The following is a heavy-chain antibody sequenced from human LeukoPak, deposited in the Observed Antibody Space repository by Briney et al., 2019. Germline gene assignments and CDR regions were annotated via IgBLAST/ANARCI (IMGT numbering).Heavy chain of an antibody. J-gene: IGHJ6*02. CDR1: GYTFTGYY. V-gene: IGHV1-2*02. CDR2: ISPNSGGT. D-gene: IGHD2-2*01. Sequence: VASVKVSCKASGYTFTGYYMHWVRQAPGQGPEWMGWISPNSGGTNYAQKLQGRVTMTRDTSISTAYMELSRLTSDDTAVYYCARGLYCSSSTSCYDYGMDVWGQGTTVTVSS. CDR3: ARGLYCSSSTSCYDYGMDV.